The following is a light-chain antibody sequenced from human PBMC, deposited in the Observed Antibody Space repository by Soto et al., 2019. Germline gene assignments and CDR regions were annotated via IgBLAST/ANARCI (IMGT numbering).Light chain of an antibody. CDR1: ESISGG. Sequence: DIQMTQSPSTLSASVGDRATITCRAGESISGGLAWYQQKPGKAPKLVIFKASTLESGVPSRFCGSGSGTEFTLSISSLQPDDFAIYYCQQYNSYPRTFGQGTKVEIK. CDR3: QQYNSYPRT. J-gene: IGKJ1*01. V-gene: IGKV1-5*03. CDR2: KAS.